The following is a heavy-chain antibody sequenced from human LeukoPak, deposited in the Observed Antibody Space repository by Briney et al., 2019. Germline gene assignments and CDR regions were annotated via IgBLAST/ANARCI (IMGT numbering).Heavy chain of an antibody. CDR3: ARGTTIGGLDY. D-gene: IGHD3-10*01. CDR1: GGSISRYY. CDR2: IYYSGST. J-gene: IGHJ4*02. Sequence: SETLSLTCTVSGGSISRYYWSWIRQPPGKGLEWIGYIYYSGSTNYNPSLKSRVTISVDTSKNQFSLKLSSVTAADTAVYYCARGTTIGGLDYWGQGTLVTVSS. V-gene: IGHV4-59*01.